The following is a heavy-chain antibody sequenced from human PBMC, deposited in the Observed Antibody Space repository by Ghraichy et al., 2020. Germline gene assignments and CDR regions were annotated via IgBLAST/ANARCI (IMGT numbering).Heavy chain of an antibody. J-gene: IGHJ4*02. CDR1: GFTFSNYY. V-gene: IGHV3-11*04. CDR2: ISSSGSTI. CDR3: ANADRISIFGVAFPFDY. D-gene: IGHD3-3*01. Sequence: GGSLRLSCAVSGFTFSNYYMSWIRQAPGKGLEWVSYISSSGSTIYYADSVKGRFTISRDNAKNSLYLQMSSLRAEDTAVYYCANADRISIFGVAFPFDYWGQGTLVTVSS.